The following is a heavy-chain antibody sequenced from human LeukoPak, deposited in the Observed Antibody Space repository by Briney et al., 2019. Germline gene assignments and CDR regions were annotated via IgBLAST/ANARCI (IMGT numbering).Heavy chain of an antibody. J-gene: IGHJ4*02. D-gene: IGHD6-13*01. V-gene: IGHV3-7*01. Sequence: GGSLRLSCAASGFTFSSYWMTWVRQAPGKGLEWVSNIKQDESEKYYVDSVKGRFTISRDNAKNSLYLQMNSLRAEDTAVYYCARHLGFTNSWSDYWGQGTLVTVSS. CDR1: GFTFSSYW. CDR2: IKQDESEK. CDR3: ARHLGFTNSWSDY.